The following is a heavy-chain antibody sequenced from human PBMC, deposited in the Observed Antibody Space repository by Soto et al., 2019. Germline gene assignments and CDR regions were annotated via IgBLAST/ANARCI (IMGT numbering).Heavy chain of an antibody. D-gene: IGHD1-26*01. CDR1: GFTFSDYY. Sequence: QVQLVESGGGLVKPGGSLRLSCAASGFTFSDYYMSWIRQAPGKGLEWVSYISRSSSYTNYADSVNGRFTISRDNAKNSGFLKMTGRGPDDRAVYCGGGGGGSYLPDYWGQGTLVTVSS. J-gene: IGHJ4*02. CDR3: GGGGGSYLPDY. CDR2: ISRSSSYT. V-gene: IGHV3-11*05.